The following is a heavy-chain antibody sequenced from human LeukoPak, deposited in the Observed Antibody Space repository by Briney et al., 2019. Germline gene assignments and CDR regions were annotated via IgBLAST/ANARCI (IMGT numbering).Heavy chain of an antibody. CDR1: GYTFTGYY. Sequence: GSVKVSCKASGYTFTGYYMHWVGQAPGQGLEWMGWINPNSGGTNYAQKFQGWVTMTRDTSISTAYMELSRLRSDDTAVYYCARVTRSGSYYYYYGMDVWGQGTTVTVSS. CDR2: INPNSGGT. D-gene: IGHD1-26*01. V-gene: IGHV1-2*04. CDR3: ARVTRSGSYYYYYGMDV. J-gene: IGHJ6*02.